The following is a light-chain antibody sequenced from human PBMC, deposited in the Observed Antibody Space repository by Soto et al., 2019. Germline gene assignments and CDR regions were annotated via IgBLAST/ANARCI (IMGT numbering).Light chain of an antibody. Sequence: DIQMTQSPSTLSASVGDRVTITCRASQSINSWLAWYQQKPGKAPKLLIYKASTLESGVPSRFSGSGSGTEFTLTISSLQPDDFATYYCQQYNNWYTFGLGTKLEIK. CDR3: QQYNNWYT. CDR2: KAS. J-gene: IGKJ2*01. V-gene: IGKV1-5*03. CDR1: QSINSW.